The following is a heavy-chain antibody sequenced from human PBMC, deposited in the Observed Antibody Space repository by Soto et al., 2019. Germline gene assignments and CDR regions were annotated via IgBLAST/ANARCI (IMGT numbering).Heavy chain of an antibody. Sequence: ASVKVSCKASGYTFTSYGISWVRQAPGQGLEWMGWISAYNGNRNYAQKVQGRVTMTTDTSTSTAYMELRSLRSDDTAVYYCARDWKEKVGAIFYYWGQGALVTVSS. CDR1: GYTFTSYG. J-gene: IGHJ4*02. D-gene: IGHD1-26*01. CDR2: ISAYNGNR. CDR3: ARDWKEKVGAIFYY. V-gene: IGHV1-18*01.